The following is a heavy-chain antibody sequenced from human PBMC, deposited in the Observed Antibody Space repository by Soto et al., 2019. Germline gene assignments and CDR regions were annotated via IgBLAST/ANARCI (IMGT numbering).Heavy chain of an antibody. CDR1: GFTFSSYS. J-gene: IGHJ4*02. V-gene: IGHV3-21*01. CDR3: ARDPLRCSGGSCYSVEVGY. CDR2: ISSSSSYI. D-gene: IGHD2-15*01. Sequence: EVQLVESGGGLVKPGGSLRLSCAASGFTFSSYSMNWVRQAPGKGLEWVSSISSSSSYIYYADSVKGRFTISRDNAKDSLYLKMNSLRAEDTAVYYCARDPLRCSGGSCYSVEVGYWGQGTLVTVSS.